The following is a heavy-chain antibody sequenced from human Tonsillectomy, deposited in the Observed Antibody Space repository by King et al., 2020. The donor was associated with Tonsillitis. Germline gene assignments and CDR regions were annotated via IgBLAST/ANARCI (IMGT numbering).Heavy chain of an antibody. J-gene: IGHJ6*03. CDR1: GFTFRSYG. Sequence: QVQLVESGGGVVQPGRSLRLSCVASGFTFRSYGIHWVRQAPGKGLEWVAITWYAGSDKYYADSVRGRFTISRDNSKNTLYLQMNSLRAEDTAVYYCARGGYSSSSGGYYYYYYYMDVWGKGTTVTVSS. D-gene: IGHD6-6*01. CDR2: TWYAGSDK. CDR3: ARGGYSSSSGGYYYYYYYMDV. V-gene: IGHV3-33*08.